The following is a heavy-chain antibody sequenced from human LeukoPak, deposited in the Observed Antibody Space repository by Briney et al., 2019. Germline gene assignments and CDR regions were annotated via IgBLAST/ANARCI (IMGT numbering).Heavy chain of an antibody. V-gene: IGHV1-69*06. J-gene: IGHJ4*02. CDR1: GGTFSSYA. D-gene: IGHD6-13*01. CDR2: IIPIFGTA. Sequence: ASVKVSCKASGGTFSSYAISWVRQAPGQGLEWMGGIIPIFGTANYAQKFQGRVTITADKSTSTAYMELSGLRSEDTAVYYCARDIGAAAGSFDYWGQGTLVTVSS. CDR3: ARDIGAAAGSFDY.